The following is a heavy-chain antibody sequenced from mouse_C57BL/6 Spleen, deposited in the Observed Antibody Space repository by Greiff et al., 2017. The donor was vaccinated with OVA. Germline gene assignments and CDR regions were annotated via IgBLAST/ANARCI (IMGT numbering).Heavy chain of an antibody. Sequence: EVHLVESGPELVKPGASVKISCKASGYSFTGYYMNWVKQSPEKSLEWIGEINPSTGGTTYNQKFKAKATLTVDKSSSTAYMQLKSLTSEDSAVYYCAREWLLREAWFAYWGQGTLVTVSA. CDR1: GYSFTGYY. CDR2: INPSTGGT. D-gene: IGHD2-3*01. J-gene: IGHJ3*01. V-gene: IGHV1-42*01. CDR3: AREWLLREAWFAY.